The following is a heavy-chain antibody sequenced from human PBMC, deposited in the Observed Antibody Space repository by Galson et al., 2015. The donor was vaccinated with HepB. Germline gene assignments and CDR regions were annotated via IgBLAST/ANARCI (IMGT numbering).Heavy chain of an antibody. D-gene: IGHD4-17*01. CDR2: IYPGDSDT. J-gene: IGHJ4*02. CDR1: GYSFVGYW. CDR3: ARLPMTTVSSPPDY. Sequence: QSGAEVKKPGESLKISCKASGYSFVGYWIGWVRQMPGKGLEWMGIIYPGDSDTRYSPSFQGQVTISAVKSISTAYLQWSSLKASDTAMYYCARLPMTTVSSPPDYWGQGTLVTVSS. V-gene: IGHV5-51*03.